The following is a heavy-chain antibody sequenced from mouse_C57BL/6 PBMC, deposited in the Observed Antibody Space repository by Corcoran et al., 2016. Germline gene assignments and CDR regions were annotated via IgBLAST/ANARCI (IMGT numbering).Heavy chain of an antibody. CDR2: INPNNGGT. CDR1: GYTFTDYN. CDR3: ARWGYYGRSPHYYSMDY. D-gene: IGHD1-1*01. V-gene: IGHV1-18*01. Sequence: EVQLQQSGAELVKPGASVQIPCKASGYTFTDYNMAWVKQSHGKSLEWIGDINPNNGGTIYNQKFKGKATLTVDKSSSTAYMELRSLTSEDTAVYYCARWGYYGRSPHYYSMDYWGPGTSVTVSS. J-gene: IGHJ4*01.